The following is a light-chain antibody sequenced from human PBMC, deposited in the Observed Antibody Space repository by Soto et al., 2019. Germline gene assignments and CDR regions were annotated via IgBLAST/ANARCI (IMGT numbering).Light chain of an antibody. CDR3: QSYDSSLSGVV. CDR2: ENN. J-gene: IGLJ3*02. V-gene: IGLV1-40*01. CDR1: SSNIGAGYD. Sequence: QPVLTQPPSVSGAPGQRVTISCTGGSSNIGAGYDVHWYQQIPGTAPKLLIYENNNRPSGVPDRFSGSKSGTSASLAITGLQAEDEADYYCQSYDSSLSGVVFGGGTKLTVL.